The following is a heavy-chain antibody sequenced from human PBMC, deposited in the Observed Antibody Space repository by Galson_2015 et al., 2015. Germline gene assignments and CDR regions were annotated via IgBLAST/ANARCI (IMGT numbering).Heavy chain of an antibody. J-gene: IGHJ1*01. V-gene: IGHV3-7*01. CDR3: AMRTGYSSGWYRGHSYFQH. CDR2: IKQDGSEK. CDR1: GFTFSSYW. D-gene: IGHD6-19*01. Sequence: SLRLSCAASGFTFSSYWMSWVRQAPGKGLEWVANIKQDGSEKYYVDSVKGRFTISRDNAKNSLYLQMNSLRAEDTAVYYCAMRTGYSSGWYRGHSYFQHWGQGTLVTVSS.